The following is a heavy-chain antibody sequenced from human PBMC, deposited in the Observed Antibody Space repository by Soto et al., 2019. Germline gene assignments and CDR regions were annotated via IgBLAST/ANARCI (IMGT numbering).Heavy chain of an antibody. D-gene: IGHD5-18*01. CDR1: KFTITSYW. CDR3: AREASHGYVLRGMDV. Sequence: EVQLVESGGGLVQPGGSVRLSCAASKFTITSYWMHWVRQAPGKGLVWVSRINSDGSSISYADAVKGRFTISRDNAKNTLYLQMNSLRVEDTAVYYCAREASHGYVLRGMDVWGQGTTVTVFS. J-gene: IGHJ6*02. V-gene: IGHV3-74*01. CDR2: INSDGSSI.